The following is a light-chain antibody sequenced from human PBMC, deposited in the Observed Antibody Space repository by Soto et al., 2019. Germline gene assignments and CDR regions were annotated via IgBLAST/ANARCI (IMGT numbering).Light chain of an antibody. CDR1: SSDVGGYNH. J-gene: IGLJ3*02. Sequence: QSALTQPRSVSGSPGQSVTFSCTGTSSDVGGYNHVSWYQQNPGKAPKLVLYDVTKRPSGVPDRFSGSQSGSTASLSISGLQTDGEADYYCCSYAGSYTWVFGGGTKVTVL. CDR3: CSYAGSYTWV. V-gene: IGLV2-11*01. CDR2: DVT.